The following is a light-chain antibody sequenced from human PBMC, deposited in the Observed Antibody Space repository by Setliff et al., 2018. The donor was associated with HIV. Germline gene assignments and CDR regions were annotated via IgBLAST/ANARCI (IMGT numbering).Light chain of an antibody. CDR3: ASWDDSLKEYV. V-gene: IGLV1-44*01. Sequence: QSVLTQPPSVSGTPGQRVSISCSGSNSNIGTNTVNWYQQLPGAAPKLLIYTNSHRPSGVPDRFSGSKSGTSASLAISGLRSEDEADYYCASWDDSLKEYVFGTGTKVTVL. CDR1: NSNIGTNT. J-gene: IGLJ1*01. CDR2: TNS.